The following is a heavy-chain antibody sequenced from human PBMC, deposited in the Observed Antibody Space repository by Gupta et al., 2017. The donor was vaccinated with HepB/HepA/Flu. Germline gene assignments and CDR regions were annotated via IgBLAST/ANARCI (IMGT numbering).Heavy chain of an antibody. D-gene: IGHD5-18*01. CDR1: GDSMSNYY. Sequence: QVQLQESGPGLAKPSETLSLTCTVSGDSMSNYYWSWIRQPPGKGLEWIGYIFSSGSTDHNPSLESRVTISLDTSKNQFSLKLSSLTAADTAMYYCARRRYSNGYDFYFDYWGPGILVTVSS. V-gene: IGHV4-59*08. CDR2: IFSSGST. J-gene: IGHJ4*02. CDR3: ARRRYSNGYDFYFDY.